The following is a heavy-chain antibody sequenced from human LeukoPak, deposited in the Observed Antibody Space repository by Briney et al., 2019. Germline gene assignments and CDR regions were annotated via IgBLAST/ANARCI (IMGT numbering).Heavy chain of an antibody. J-gene: IGHJ4*02. Sequence: SETLSLTCTVSGYSISSGYYWGWIRQPAGKGLEWIGRIYTSGSTNYNPSLKSRVTISVDTSKNQFSLKLSSVTAADTAVYYCARSEGWLRPYYFDYWGQGTLVTVSS. V-gene: IGHV4-61*02. CDR2: IYTSGST. CDR1: GYSISSGYY. D-gene: IGHD3-9*01. CDR3: ARSEGWLRPYYFDY.